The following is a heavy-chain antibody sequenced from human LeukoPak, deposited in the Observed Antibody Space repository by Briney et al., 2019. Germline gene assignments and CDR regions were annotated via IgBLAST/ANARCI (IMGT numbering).Heavy chain of an antibody. J-gene: IGHJ3*02. CDR3: ARDCSGGSCYGAFDI. D-gene: IGHD2-15*01. Sequence: PSEALSLTCTVSGASIRSGDYYWSWIRQPPGKGLEWIGYIYDSGSTYYNPSLKSRITISVDTSENRFSLKLSSVTATDTAVYYCARDCSGGSCYGAFDIWGQGTMVTVSS. CDR1: GASIRSGDYY. CDR2: IYDSGST. V-gene: IGHV4-30-4*01.